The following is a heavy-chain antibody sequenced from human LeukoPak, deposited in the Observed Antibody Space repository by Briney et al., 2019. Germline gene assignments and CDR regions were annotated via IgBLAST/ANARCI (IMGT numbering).Heavy chain of an antibody. D-gene: IGHD1-14*01. V-gene: IGHV4-4*07. Sequence: PSETLSLTCTVSGGSISSYYWSWVRQPAGKGLEWIGRIYPSGGTNYTPSLNSRVTMSVATSKNQSSLNLSSVTAADTAVYYCARAVGRSFDYWGQGTLVTVSS. CDR2: IYPSGGT. J-gene: IGHJ4*02. CDR3: ARAVGRSFDY. CDR1: GGSISSYY.